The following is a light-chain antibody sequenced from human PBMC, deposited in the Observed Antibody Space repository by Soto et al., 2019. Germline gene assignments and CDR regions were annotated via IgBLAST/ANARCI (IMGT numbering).Light chain of an antibody. CDR3: QQRHNWPIT. CDR1: QSVSTY. J-gene: IGKJ5*01. CDR2: AAS. V-gene: IGKV3-11*01. Sequence: EIVLTQSPATLSLSPGERATLSCRASQSVSTYLAWYQQKPGQAPRLLIYAASNRATGIPARFSGSGSGTDFTLTISSLEPEDFAVYYCQQRHNWPITFGQGTRLEIK.